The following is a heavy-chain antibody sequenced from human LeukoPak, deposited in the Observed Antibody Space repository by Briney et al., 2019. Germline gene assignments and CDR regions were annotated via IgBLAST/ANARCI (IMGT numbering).Heavy chain of an antibody. Sequence: GGSLRLSCVASGFIFSSYSMNWVRQAPGKGLEWVSYIRSSDSSIYYADSVKGRFTISRDNAKNSLYLQMNSLRAEDTAVYYCATVFDGPSYWGQGTLVTVSS. CDR2: IRSSDSSI. CDR1: GFIFSSYS. D-gene: IGHD3-3*01. CDR3: ATVFDGPSY. J-gene: IGHJ4*02. V-gene: IGHV3-48*01.